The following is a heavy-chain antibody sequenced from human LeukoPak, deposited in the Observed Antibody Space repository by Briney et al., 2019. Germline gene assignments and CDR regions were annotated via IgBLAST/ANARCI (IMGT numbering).Heavy chain of an antibody. V-gene: IGHV3-23*01. CDR2: ISGSGGST. CDR1: GFTFSSYA. D-gene: IGHD5-24*01. CDR3: AKDIGRDGYNFGFDY. J-gene: IGHJ4*02. Sequence: PGGSLRLSCAASGFTFSSYAMSWVRQAPGEGLEWVSAISGSGGSTYYADSVKGRFTISRDNSKNSLYLQMNSLRTEDTALYYCAKDIGRDGYNFGFDYWGQGTLVTVSS.